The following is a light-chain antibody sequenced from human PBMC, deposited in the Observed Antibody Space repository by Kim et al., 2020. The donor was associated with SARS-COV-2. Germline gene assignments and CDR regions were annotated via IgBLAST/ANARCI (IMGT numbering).Light chain of an antibody. CDR1: NTDVDDFRY. CDR3: SSYTSGDTWV. CDR2: DVT. Sequence: QSALTQPASVSGSPGQSITIPCTGTNTDVDDFRYVSWYQQHPGKAPKLLTFDVTNRPPGVSARFSGAKSGDTASLIITGLQTEDEADYYCSSYTSGDTWVFGGGTQLTVL. V-gene: IGLV2-14*01. J-gene: IGLJ3*02.